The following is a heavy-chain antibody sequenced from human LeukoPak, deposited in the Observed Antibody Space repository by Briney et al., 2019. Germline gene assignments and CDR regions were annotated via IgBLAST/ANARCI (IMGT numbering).Heavy chain of an antibody. CDR2: ISWNSGSI. J-gene: IGHJ4*02. D-gene: IGHD3-22*01. V-gene: IGHV3-9*01. Sequence: GRSLRLSCAASGFTFDDYAMHWVRQAPGKGLEWVSGISWNSGSIGYADSVKGQFTISRDNAKNSLYLQMNSLRAEDTALYYCAKDRHYYDSPTFDYWGQGTLVTVSS. CDR3: AKDRHYYDSPTFDY. CDR1: GFTFDDYA.